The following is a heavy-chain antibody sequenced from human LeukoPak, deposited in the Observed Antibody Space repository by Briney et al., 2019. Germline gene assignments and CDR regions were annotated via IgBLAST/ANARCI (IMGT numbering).Heavy chain of an antibody. CDR3: ARTLGYCSGGSCYSEYNWFDP. CDR1: GGSINSYY. J-gene: IGHJ5*02. D-gene: IGHD2-15*01. V-gene: IGHV4-59*01. Sequence: SETLSLTCTVSGGSINSYYWSWIRQPPGKGLEWISYIYYSGSTNYNPSLKSRVTISVDTSKNQFSLKLSSVTAADTAVYYCARTLGYCSGGSCYSEYNWFDPWGQGTLVTVSS. CDR2: IYYSGST.